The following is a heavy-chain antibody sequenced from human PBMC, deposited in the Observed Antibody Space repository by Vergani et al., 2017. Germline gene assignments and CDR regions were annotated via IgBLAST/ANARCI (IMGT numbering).Heavy chain of an antibody. D-gene: IGHD1-26*01. J-gene: IGHJ6*03. V-gene: IGHV1-69*01. CDR2: IIPIFGTA. CDR1: GFTVSSNY. CDR3: ARDQSVVGATYYYYYMDV. Sequence: VQLVESGGGLIQPGGSLRLSCAASGFTVSSNYMSWVRQAPGQGLEWMGGIIPIFGTANYAQKFQGRVTITADESTSTAYMELSSLRSEDTAVYYCARDQSVVGATYYYYYMDVWGKGP.